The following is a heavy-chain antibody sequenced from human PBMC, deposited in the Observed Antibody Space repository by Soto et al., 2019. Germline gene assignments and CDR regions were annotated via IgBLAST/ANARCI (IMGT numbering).Heavy chain of an antibody. CDR1: GYTFTTYY. V-gene: IGHV1-2*02. Sequence: GASVKVSCKTSGYTFTTYYMHWVRQAPGQGLEWMGWINPNSGGTNYAQKFQGRVTMTRDTSSSTAYMDLRSLRSDDTAVYYCAREFSYYDGNDYWGQGTLVTVSS. D-gene: IGHD3-22*01. CDR3: AREFSYYDGNDY. J-gene: IGHJ4*02. CDR2: INPNSGGT.